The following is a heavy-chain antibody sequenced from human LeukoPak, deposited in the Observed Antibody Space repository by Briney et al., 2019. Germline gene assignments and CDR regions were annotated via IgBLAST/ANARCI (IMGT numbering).Heavy chain of an antibody. J-gene: IGHJ4*02. CDR3: ARHGSLKGASDY. D-gene: IGHD1-26*01. V-gene: IGHV4-39*01. Sequence: SETLSLTCTVSGGSISSSSYYWGWIRQPPGKGLEWIGSIYYSGSTYYNPSLKSRVTISVDTSKNQFSLKLSSVTAADTAVYYCARHGSLKGASDYWGQGTLVTVSS. CDR1: GGSISSSSYY. CDR2: IYYSGST.